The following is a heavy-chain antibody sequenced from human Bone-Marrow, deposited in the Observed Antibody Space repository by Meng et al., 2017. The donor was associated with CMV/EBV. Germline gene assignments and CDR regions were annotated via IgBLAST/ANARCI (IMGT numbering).Heavy chain of an antibody. V-gene: IGHV3-48*03. CDR1: GFTFSGYE. CDR2: ISSSGGSI. Sequence: GESLKISCAASGFTFSGYEMNWVRQAPGKGLEWVSYISSSGGSIFYADSVKGRFTVSRDNAKNSLYLQMNSLRAEDTAVYYCAREEYTSSAPFDYWGQETLVTVSS. CDR3: AREEYTSSAPFDY. J-gene: IGHJ4*02. D-gene: IGHD6-6*01.